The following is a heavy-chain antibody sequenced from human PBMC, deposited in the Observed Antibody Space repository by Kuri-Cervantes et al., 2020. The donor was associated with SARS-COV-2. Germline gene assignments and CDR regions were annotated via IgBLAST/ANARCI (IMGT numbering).Heavy chain of an antibody. CDR2: IWYDGSNK. CDR3: AKDSGELYSGYDSYYGMDV. V-gene: IGHV3-33*03. CDR1: GFTFSSYG. J-gene: IGHJ6*02. D-gene: IGHD5-12*01. Sequence: LSLTCAASGFTFSSYGMHWVRQAPGKGLEWVAVIWYDGSNKYYADSVKGRFTISRDNAKNSLYLQMNSPRAEDTALYYCAKDSGELYSGYDSYYGMDVWGQGTTVTVSS.